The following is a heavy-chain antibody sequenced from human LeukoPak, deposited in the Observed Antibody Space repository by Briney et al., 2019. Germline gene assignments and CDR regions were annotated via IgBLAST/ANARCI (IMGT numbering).Heavy chain of an antibody. Sequence: SETLSLTCTVSGASITTHYWSWIRQPPGKGLEWIGYISYNGGPNYNPSLKSRVTISVDTSKDHFSLKLSSVTPADTAVYFCARGAVTTGYFDYWGQGTLVTVSS. CDR3: ARGAVTTGYFDY. J-gene: IGHJ4*02. CDR1: GASITTHY. D-gene: IGHD4-17*01. CDR2: ISYNGGP. V-gene: IGHV4-59*11.